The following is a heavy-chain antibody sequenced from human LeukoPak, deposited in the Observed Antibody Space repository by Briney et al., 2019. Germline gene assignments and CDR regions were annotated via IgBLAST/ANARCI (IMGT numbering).Heavy chain of an antibody. CDR2: LGSDGDI. CDR3: ARISTVFERI. D-gene: IGHD3-3*01. CDR1: TFRFSDYN. J-gene: IGHJ4*02. V-gene: IGHV3-69-1*01. Sequence: GGSLRLSCAASTFRFSDYNMSWVRQAPGKGLEWVSYLGSDGDIYYADSVKGRFTISRDNVMNSLYLQMKSLRAEDTAIYYCARISTVFERIWGQGTLVTVSS.